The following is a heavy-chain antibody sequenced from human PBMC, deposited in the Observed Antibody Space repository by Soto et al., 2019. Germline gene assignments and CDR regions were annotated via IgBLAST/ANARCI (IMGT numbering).Heavy chain of an antibody. Sequence: QVQLQESGPGLVKPSQTLSLTCTVSGGSISSGGYYWTWIRQHPGKGLAWIGFIYFSGSTYYHPSLKSRVIRSVDTSKNQFSLKLSSVTAADTAVYYGARCIRGTTPNSWGQGTLVTVSS. CDR3: ARCIRGTTPNS. J-gene: IGHJ4*02. D-gene: IGHD1-1*01. CDR2: IYFSGST. V-gene: IGHV4-31*03. CDR1: GGSISSGGYY.